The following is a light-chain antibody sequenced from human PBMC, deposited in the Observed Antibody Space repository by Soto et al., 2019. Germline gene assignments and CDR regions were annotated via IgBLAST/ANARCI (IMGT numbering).Light chain of an antibody. J-gene: IGKJ4*01. V-gene: IGKV1-5*01. CDR3: QQLNSYQLT. CDR2: VAS. CDR1: QSIGRW. Sequence: IQLTQSPPTLSDSVGDRVTTTCRASQSIGRWLAWYQQKPGKAPNLLSYVASSLEGGVPSRFSGSGSGTEFTLTISSLQPEDFATYYCQQLNSYQLTFGGGTKVDIK.